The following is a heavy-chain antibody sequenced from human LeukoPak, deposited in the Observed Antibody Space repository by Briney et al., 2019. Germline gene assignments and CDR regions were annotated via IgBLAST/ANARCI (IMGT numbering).Heavy chain of an antibody. D-gene: IGHD6-19*01. CDR3: ARGSGWLSVY. V-gene: IGHV3-49*03. CDR1: GVTFGDYL. Sequence: PGGSLRLSCTASGVTFGDYLMSWFRQAPGKGLECRGVNSGGTTDYAASLKGRFTISIDTSKSIAYLQMNCVTTEDTAVYYCARGSGWLSVYWGQGTLVTVSS. J-gene: IGHJ4*02. CDR2: NSGGTT.